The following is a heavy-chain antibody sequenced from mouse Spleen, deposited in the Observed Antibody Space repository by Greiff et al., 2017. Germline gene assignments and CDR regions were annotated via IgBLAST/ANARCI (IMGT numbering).Heavy chain of an antibody. V-gene: IGHV1-69*01. Sequence: VQLQQPGAELVMPGASVKLSRKASGYTFTSYWMHWVKQRPGQGLEWIGEIDPSDSYTNYNQKFKGKATLTVDKSSSTAYMQLSSLTSEDSAVYYCARSNYGNFAYWGQGTLVTVSA. CDR1: GYTFTSYW. D-gene: IGHD2-1*01. CDR3: ARSNYGNFAY. J-gene: IGHJ3*01. CDR2: IDPSDSYT.